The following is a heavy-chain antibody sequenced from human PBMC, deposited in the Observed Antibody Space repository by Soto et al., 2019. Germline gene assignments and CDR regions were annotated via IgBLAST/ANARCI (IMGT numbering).Heavy chain of an antibody. Sequence: GESLEISCEGSGYNFVNYWIVCVRQMPGKGLEWIGIIYPGDSDTRYSPSFQGQVTISADKSISTAYLQWSSLKASDTAMYYCARRGSELVGYYGMDVWGKGNKVTISS. V-gene: IGHV5-51*01. J-gene: IGHJ6*04. D-gene: IGHD6-6*01. CDR3: ARRGSELVGYYGMDV. CDR2: IYPGDSDT. CDR1: GYNFVNYW.